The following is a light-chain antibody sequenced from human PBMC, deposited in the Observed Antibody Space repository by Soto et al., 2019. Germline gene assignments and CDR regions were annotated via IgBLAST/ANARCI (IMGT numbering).Light chain of an antibody. CDR2: GNS. J-gene: IGLJ3*02. V-gene: IGLV1-40*01. CDR3: KSYDSSLSGWV. Sequence: QSVLTQPPSVSGAPGQRVTISCTGSSYNIGAGYDVHWYQQLPGTAPKLLIYGNSNRPSGVPDRFSGSKSGTSASLATTGLQAEDEADYYCKSYDSSLSGWVFGGGTKLTVL. CDR1: SYNIGAGYD.